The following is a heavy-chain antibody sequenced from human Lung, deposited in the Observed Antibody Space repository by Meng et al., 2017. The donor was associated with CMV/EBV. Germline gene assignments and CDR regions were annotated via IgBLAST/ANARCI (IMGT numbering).Heavy chain of an antibody. CDR1: GFTFSSYA. J-gene: IGHJ6*02. Sequence: SCAASGFTFSSYAMHWVRQAPGKGLEWVAVISYDGSNKYYADSVKGRFTISRDNSKNTLYLQMNSLRAEDTAVYYCARWGVDTAMADYYYGMDVWGQGTXVTVSS. V-gene: IGHV3-30*04. CDR3: ARWGVDTAMADYYYGMDV. D-gene: IGHD5-18*01. CDR2: ISYDGSNK.